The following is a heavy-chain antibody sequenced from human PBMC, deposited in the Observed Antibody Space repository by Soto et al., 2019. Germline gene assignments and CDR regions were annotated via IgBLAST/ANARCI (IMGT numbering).Heavy chain of an antibody. CDR1: GGSISSYY. CDR3: ARAAGVKGAIFDP. Sequence: PSETLSLTCTVSGGSISSYYWSWIRQPPGKGLEWIGYIYYSGSTNYNPSLKSRVTISVDTSKNQFSLKLSSVTAADTAVYYCARAAGVKGAIFDPWGQGTLVTVSS. D-gene: IGHD2-21*01. CDR2: IYYSGST. J-gene: IGHJ5*02. V-gene: IGHV4-59*08.